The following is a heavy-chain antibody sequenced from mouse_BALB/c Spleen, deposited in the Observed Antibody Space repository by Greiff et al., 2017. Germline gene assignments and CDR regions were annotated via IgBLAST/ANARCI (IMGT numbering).Heavy chain of an antibody. Sequence: VQLQQSGPELVKPGASVKMSCKASGYTFTSYVMHWVKQKPGQGLEWIGYINPYNDGTKYNEKFKGKATLTSDKSSSTAYMELSSLTSEDSAVYYCATLTTVVSFDYWGQGTTLTVSS. CDR2: INPYNDGT. D-gene: IGHD1-1*01. V-gene: IGHV1-14*01. CDR3: ATLTTVVSFDY. CDR1: GYTFTSYV. J-gene: IGHJ2*01.